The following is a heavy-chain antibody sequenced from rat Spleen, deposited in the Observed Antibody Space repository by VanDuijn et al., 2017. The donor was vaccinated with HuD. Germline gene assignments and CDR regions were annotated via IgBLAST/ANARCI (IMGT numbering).Heavy chain of an antibody. V-gene: IGHV5-29*01. D-gene: IGHD1-11*01. Sequence: EVQLVESDGGLVQPGRSLKLSCAASGFTFSDYYMAWVRQAPTKGLEWVATISYDGSSPYYRDSVKGRFTISRDNAKSTLYLQMDSLRSEDTATYYCARGGYGGYEDWFAYWGQGTLVTVSS. CDR1: GFTFSDYY. CDR3: ARGGYGGYEDWFAY. J-gene: IGHJ3*01. CDR2: ISYDGSSP.